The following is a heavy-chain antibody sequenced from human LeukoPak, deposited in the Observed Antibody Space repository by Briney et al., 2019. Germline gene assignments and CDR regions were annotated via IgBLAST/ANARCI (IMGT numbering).Heavy chain of an antibody. CDR2: MFYSGST. V-gene: IGHV4-28*06. Sequence: SDTLSLTCTVSGYSISNHNWWGWIRQSPGRGLEWIGYMFYSGSTSYNPSLKSRVSMSVDTSRNQFSLKLTSVTALDTAVYYCARTQFDAFDIWGQGAMVTVSS. CDR3: ARTQFDAFDI. J-gene: IGHJ3*02. CDR1: GYSISNHNW. D-gene: IGHD5-24*01.